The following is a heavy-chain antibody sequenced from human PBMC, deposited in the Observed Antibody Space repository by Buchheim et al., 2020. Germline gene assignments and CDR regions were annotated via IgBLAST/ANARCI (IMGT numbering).Heavy chain of an antibody. CDR3: ARDHYCTNGVCYLGWFDP. Sequence: QVQLQESGPGLVKPSETLSLTCSVSGGSVSSAAYYWSWLRQPPGKGLEWIGYIYYIGSTSYNPSLKSRVTMPVDPSKNQFSLKLSSVTAADTAIYYCARDHYCTNGVCYLGWFDPWGQGTL. J-gene: IGHJ5*02. D-gene: IGHD2-8*01. V-gene: IGHV4-61*08. CDR1: GGSVSSAAYY. CDR2: IYYIGST.